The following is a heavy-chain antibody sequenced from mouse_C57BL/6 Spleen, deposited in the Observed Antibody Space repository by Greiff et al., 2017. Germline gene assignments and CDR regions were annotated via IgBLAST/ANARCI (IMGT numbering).Heavy chain of an antibody. CDR3: ARRKLGRGYFDV. J-gene: IGHJ1*03. D-gene: IGHD4-1*01. CDR2: INSDGGST. V-gene: IGHV5-2*03. Sequence: EVMLVESGGGLVQPGESLKLSCESNEYEFPSHDMSWVRKTPEKRLELVAAINSDGGSTYYPDTMERRFIISRDNTKRTLYLQMSSLRSEDTAVYYCARRKLGRGYFDVWGTGTTVTVSS. CDR1: EYEFPSHD.